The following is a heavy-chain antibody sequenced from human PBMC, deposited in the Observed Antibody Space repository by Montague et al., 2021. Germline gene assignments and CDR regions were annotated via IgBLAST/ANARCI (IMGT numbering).Heavy chain of an antibody. CDR3: ARDQDYAFDH. D-gene: IGHD4-17*01. J-gene: IGHJ4*02. CDR2: ISRDSSAT. CDR1: GFTFTSYT. V-gene: IGHV3-48*02. Sequence: SLRLSCAASGFTFTSYTMNWVRQAPGKGLERVSYISRDSSATYYADSVKARFTISRDNAKNSLYLQVNSLRDEDTAVYYCARDQDYAFDHWGQGTLVTVSS.